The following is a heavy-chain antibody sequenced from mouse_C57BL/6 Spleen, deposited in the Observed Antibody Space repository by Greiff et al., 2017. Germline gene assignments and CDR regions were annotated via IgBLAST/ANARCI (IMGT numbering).Heavy chain of an antibody. Sequence: EVQLQQSGAELVRPGASVKLSCTASGFNIKDDYMHWVKQRPEQGLERIGWIDPENGDTEYASKFQGKATITADTSSNTAYQQLSSLTSEDTAVYYCTTDYDGTNWGQGTTLTVSS. V-gene: IGHV14-4*01. CDR3: TTDYDGTN. D-gene: IGHD2-4*01. CDR1: GFNIKDDY. CDR2: IDPENGDT. J-gene: IGHJ2*01.